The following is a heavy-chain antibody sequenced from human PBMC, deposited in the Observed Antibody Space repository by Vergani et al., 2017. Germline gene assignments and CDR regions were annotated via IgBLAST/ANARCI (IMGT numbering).Heavy chain of an antibody. Sequence: QVKLQESGPGLVKPSETLSLTCTVSGTSVNSYYWSWIRQTPGKGLEWMGYVSFRGDTLYDPSVKGRMTISLNTSSNQFSLYLTSVTAADTAVYYCARSRIYYGAGSHDYWGQGTLVTVSS. CDR1: GTSVNSYY. CDR2: VSFRGDT. J-gene: IGHJ4*02. CDR3: ARSRIYYGAGSHDY. D-gene: IGHD3-10*01. V-gene: IGHV4-59*02.